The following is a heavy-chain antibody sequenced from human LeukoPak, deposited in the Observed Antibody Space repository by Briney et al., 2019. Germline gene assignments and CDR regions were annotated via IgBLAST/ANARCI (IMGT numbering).Heavy chain of an antibody. J-gene: IGHJ5*02. Sequence: PSETLSLTCTVSGGSISSYYWSWIRQPAGKGLEWIGRIYTSGSTNYNPSLKSRVTMSVDTSKNQFSLKLSSVTAADTAVYYCARTLSGYSYGYWFDPWGQGTLVTVSS. D-gene: IGHD5-18*01. V-gene: IGHV4-4*07. CDR2: IYTSGST. CDR1: GGSISSYY. CDR3: ARTLSGYSYGYWFDP.